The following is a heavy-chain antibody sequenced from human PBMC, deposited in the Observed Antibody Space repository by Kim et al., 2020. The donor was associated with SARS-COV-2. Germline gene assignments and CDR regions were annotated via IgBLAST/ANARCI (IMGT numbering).Heavy chain of an antibody. CDR2: ISWNSGSI. D-gene: IGHD6-13*01. Sequence: GGSLRLSCAASGFTFDDYAMHWVRQAPGKGLEWVSGISWNSGSIGYADSVKGRFTISRDNAKNSLYLQMNSLRAEDTALYYCAKDVAAATTLFGYWGQGTLVTVSS. V-gene: IGHV3-9*01. CDR3: AKDVAAATTLFGY. J-gene: IGHJ4*02. CDR1: GFTFDDYA.